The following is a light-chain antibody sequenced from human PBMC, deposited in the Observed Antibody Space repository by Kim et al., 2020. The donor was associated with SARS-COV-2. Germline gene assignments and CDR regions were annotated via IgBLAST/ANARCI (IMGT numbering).Light chain of an antibody. CDR2: DAS. CDR3: QQYDNLPYT. J-gene: IGKJ2*01. Sequence: SASVGDRVTITCQASQDISNYLNWYQQKPGKAPKLLIYDASNVETGVSSRFSGSGSGTDFTFTISSLQPEDIATYYCQQYDNLPYTFGQGTKLEI. CDR1: QDISNY. V-gene: IGKV1-33*01.